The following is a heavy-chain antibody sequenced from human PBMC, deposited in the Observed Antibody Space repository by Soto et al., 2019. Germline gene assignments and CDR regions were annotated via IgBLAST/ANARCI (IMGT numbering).Heavy chain of an antibody. CDR2: IYPGDSDT. D-gene: IGHD2-15*01. Sequence: PGESLKISCKGSGYSFTSYWIGWVRQMPGKGLEWMGIIYPGDSDTRYSPSFQGQVTISADKSISTAYLQWSSLKASDTAMYYCARFVVVVVAATDDYYFVYWGQRTLVTVSS. CDR3: ARFVVVVVAATDDYYFVY. CDR1: GYSFTSYW. J-gene: IGHJ4*02. V-gene: IGHV5-51*01.